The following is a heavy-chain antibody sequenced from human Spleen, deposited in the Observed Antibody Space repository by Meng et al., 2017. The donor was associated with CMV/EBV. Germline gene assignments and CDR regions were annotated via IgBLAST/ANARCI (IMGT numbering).Heavy chain of an antibody. D-gene: IGHD1-14*01. CDR3: VKGAGWTFDY. V-gene: IGHV3-30*04. CDR2: ISYDEGNK. J-gene: IGHJ4*02. Sequence: GESLKIYCAASGFTFSSYAMYWVRQAPGKGLECVAVISYDEGNKYYADSVKGRFTISRDNSKNTLYLQMNSLRAEDTAVYYCVKGAGWTFDYWGQGTLVTVSS. CDR1: GFTFSSYA.